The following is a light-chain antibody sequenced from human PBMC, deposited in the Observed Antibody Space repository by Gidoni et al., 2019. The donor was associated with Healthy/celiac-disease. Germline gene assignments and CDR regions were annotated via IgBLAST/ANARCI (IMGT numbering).Light chain of an antibody. CDR3: QQSYSTPAT. J-gene: IGKJ4*01. CDR1: QRISSY. V-gene: IGKV1-39*01. Sequence: DIQMTQSPSSLSASAGDRVTITCRASQRISSYLNWYQQKPGKAPKLLIYAASSLQSGVPSRFSGSGSGTDFTLTISSLQPEDFATYYCQQSYSTPATFGGGTKVEIK. CDR2: AAS.